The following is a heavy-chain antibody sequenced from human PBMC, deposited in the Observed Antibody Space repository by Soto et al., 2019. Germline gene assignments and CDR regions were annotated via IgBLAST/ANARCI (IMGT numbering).Heavy chain of an antibody. CDR1: GFSFSSYW. D-gene: IGHD7-27*01. V-gene: IGHV3-74*01. CDR3: ARDAWSLGLTDY. J-gene: IGHJ4*02. Sequence: EVQLVESGGGLVQPGGSLRLSCAASGFSFSSYWMHWVRQTPGKGLVWVSRINSDGSSTTYADSVKCRFTISRDNAKNMAYLQMDSLRAEDTAVYYCARDAWSLGLTDYWGQGTLVTVSS. CDR2: INSDGSST.